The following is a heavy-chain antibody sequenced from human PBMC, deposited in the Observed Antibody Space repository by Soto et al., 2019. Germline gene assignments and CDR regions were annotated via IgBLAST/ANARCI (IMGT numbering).Heavy chain of an antibody. V-gene: IGHV1-69*01. CDR3: ARHTPDIVVVPAAIHYYYYGMDV. CDR2: IIPIFGTA. CDR1: GGTFSSYA. J-gene: IGHJ6*02. Sequence: QVQLVQSGAEVKKPGSSVKVSCKASGGTFSSYAISWVRQAPGQGLEWMGGIIPIFGTANYAQKFQGRVTITPDQSTSTAYMELSSLRSEDTAVYYCARHTPDIVVVPAAIHYYYYGMDVWGQGTTVTVSS. D-gene: IGHD2-2*02.